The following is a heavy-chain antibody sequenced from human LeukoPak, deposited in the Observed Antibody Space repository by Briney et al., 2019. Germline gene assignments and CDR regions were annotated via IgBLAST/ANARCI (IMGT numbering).Heavy chain of an antibody. Sequence: GESLKISCKGSGYSFTTYWIGWVRQMPGKGLEWMGIIYPGDSDTRYSPTFQGQVTFSADKSISTAYLQWSSLKASDTATYYCARRYVYSSGWYRFDYWGQGTLVTVSS. CDR3: ARRYVYSSGWYRFDY. CDR1: GYSFTTYW. CDR2: IYPGDSDT. D-gene: IGHD6-19*01. V-gene: IGHV5-51*01. J-gene: IGHJ4*02.